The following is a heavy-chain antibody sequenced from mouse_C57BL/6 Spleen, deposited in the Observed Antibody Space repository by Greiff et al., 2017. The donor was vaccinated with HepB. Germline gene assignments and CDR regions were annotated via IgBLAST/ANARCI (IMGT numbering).Heavy chain of an antibody. CDR2: ISSGGDYI. Sequence: EVKVEESGEGLVKPGGSLKLSCAASGFTFSSYAMSWVRQTPEKRLEWVAYISSGGDYIYYADTVKGRFTISRDNARNTLYLQMSSLKSEDTAMYYCTRDRGSSPYYYAMDYWGQGTSVTVSS. J-gene: IGHJ4*01. CDR3: TRDRGSSPYYYAMDY. V-gene: IGHV5-9-1*02. CDR1: GFTFSSYA. D-gene: IGHD1-1*01.